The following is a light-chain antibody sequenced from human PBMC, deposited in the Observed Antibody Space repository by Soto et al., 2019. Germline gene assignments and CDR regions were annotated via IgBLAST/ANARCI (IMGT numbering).Light chain of an antibody. J-gene: IGKJ4*01. CDR1: QSVNSS. Sequence: EIVLTQSPATLSLSPGERATLSCRASQSVNSSLAWYQQRPGQAPSCLIYVASNRATGIPARFSGSGSGTDFTLTISSLEPEDFAIYYCQQRSSWPPPTFGGGTRVDMK. CDR2: VAS. CDR3: QQRSSWPPPT. V-gene: IGKV3-11*01.